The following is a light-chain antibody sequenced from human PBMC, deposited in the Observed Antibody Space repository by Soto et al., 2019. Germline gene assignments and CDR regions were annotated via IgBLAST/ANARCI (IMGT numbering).Light chain of an antibody. Sequence: EVVLTQSPYTLSLSPGERATLSCKTSHSVDIYLAWYQQKPGQAPRLLIYDSYNRVTGIPTRFSGSGSGTELTLTISSREHEDSSIYYCQQRKYWPPLTFGGGTKVEIK. CDR1: HSVDIY. CDR3: QQRKYWPPLT. V-gene: IGKV3-11*01. J-gene: IGKJ4*01. CDR2: DSY.